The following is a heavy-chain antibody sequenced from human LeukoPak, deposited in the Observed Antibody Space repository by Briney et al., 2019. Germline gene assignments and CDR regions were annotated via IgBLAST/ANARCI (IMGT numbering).Heavy chain of an antibody. V-gene: IGHV3-21*01. D-gene: IGHD3-10*01. CDR3: ARGRGLPGPLDY. CDR1: GFIFSRYN. Sequence: GSLRLSCAASGFIFSRYNMNWVRQAPGKGLEWVSSISGSSSYIYYADSVKGRFTISRGNAKNSLYLQMNSLRAEDTAVYYCARGRGLPGPLDYWGQGTLVTVSS. CDR2: ISGSSSYI. J-gene: IGHJ4*02.